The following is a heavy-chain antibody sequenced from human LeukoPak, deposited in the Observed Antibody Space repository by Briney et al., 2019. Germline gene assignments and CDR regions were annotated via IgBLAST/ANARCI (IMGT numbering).Heavy chain of an antibody. CDR2: ISYDESNK. Sequence: PGGSLRLSCAASGFTFTIYGMYWVRQAPGKGLEWVAMISYDESNKYYTDSVKGRFTISRGNSQNTLYLQMNSLRAEDTAIYYCARDNDYGFDYWGQGTLVTVSS. J-gene: IGHJ4*02. D-gene: IGHD4-17*01. V-gene: IGHV3-30*03. CDR3: ARDNDYGFDY. CDR1: GFTFTIYG.